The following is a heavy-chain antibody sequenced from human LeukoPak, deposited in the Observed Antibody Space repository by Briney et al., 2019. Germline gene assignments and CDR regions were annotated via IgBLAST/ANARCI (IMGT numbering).Heavy chain of an antibody. D-gene: IGHD4-17*01. V-gene: IGHV5-51*01. J-gene: IGHJ4*02. CDR2: IYPGDSDT. CDR3: ARPLQDGDYEVDY. CDR1: GYSFTSYW. Sequence: GESLKISCKGSGYSFTSYWIGWVRQMPGKGLEWMGIIYPGDSDTRHSPSFQGQVTISADKSISTAYLQWSSLKASDTAMYYRARPLQDGDYEVDYWGQGTLVTVSS.